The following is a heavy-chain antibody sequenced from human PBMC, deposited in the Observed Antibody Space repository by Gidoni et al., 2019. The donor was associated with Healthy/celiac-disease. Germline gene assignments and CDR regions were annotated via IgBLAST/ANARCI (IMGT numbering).Heavy chain of an antibody. Sequence: QVQLVESGGGVAQPGRSLSLSCAASGFTFCSYGMHWVRQAPGKGLEWVAVISYDGSNKYYADSVKGRFTISRDNSKNTLYLQMNSLRAEDTAVYYCAKDYDGSLSLDYGMDVWGQGTTVTVSS. V-gene: IGHV3-30*18. D-gene: IGHD3-16*01. CDR2: ISYDGSNK. J-gene: IGHJ6*02. CDR1: GFTFCSYG. CDR3: AKDYDGSLSLDYGMDV.